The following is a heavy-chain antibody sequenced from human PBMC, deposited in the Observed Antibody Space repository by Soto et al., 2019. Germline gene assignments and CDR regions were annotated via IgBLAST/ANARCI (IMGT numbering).Heavy chain of an antibody. V-gene: IGHV1-69*18. CDR3: ARDGGFGELKY. CDR1: GDTFSGYP. J-gene: IGHJ4*02. D-gene: IGHD3-10*01. CDR2: IIPVFGTT. Sequence: QVRLVQSGAEVKKPGSSVKVSCKASGDTFSGYPINWVRQAPGEGLEWMGRIIPVFGTTNDAQRFEGRVTFTADESTNTAYMELRGLLSEDTAVYYCARDGGFGELKYWGPGTLVTVSS.